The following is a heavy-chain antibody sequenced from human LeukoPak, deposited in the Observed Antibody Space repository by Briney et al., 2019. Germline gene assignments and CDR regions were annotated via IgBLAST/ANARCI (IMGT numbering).Heavy chain of an antibody. CDR3: ARVATLPYQLLPIYYYYMDV. Sequence: SETLSLTCTVSGGSISSYYWSWIRQPPGKGLEWIGYIYYSGSTNYNPSLKSRVTISVDTSKNQFSLKLSSVTAADTAVYYCARVATLPYQLLPIYYYYMDVRGKGTTVTVSS. V-gene: IGHV4-59*01. CDR2: IYYSGST. J-gene: IGHJ6*03. CDR1: GGSISSYY. D-gene: IGHD2-2*01.